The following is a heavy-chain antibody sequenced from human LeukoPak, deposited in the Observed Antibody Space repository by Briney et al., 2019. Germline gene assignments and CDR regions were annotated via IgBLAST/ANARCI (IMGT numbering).Heavy chain of an antibody. D-gene: IGHD2-2*01. J-gene: IGHJ6*03. CDR1: GFTFSSCS. CDR3: ARDRYCSSTSCSPFSYYMDV. CDR2: ISYDGSNK. Sequence: GGSLRLSCAASGFTFSSCSMNWARQAPGKGLEWVAVISYDGSNKYYADSVKGRFTISRDNSKNTLYLQMNSLRAEDTAVYYCARDRYCSSTSCSPFSYYMDVWGKGTTVTVSS. V-gene: IGHV3-30*03.